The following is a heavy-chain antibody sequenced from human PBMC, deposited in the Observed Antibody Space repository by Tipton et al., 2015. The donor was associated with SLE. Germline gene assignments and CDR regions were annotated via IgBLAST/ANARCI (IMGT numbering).Heavy chain of an antibody. CDR3: ARDVGGFGGF. V-gene: IGHV3-74*01. CDR1: GFTFSNYW. D-gene: IGHD3-10*01. CDR2: INTDGRIT. Sequence: SLRLSCAASGFTFSNYWMHWVRQVPGKGLVWVSRINTDGRITNYADSVKGRFTISRDNAKNTLYLQMTSLRAEDTAIYYCARDVGGFGGFWGQGTLVTVSS. J-gene: IGHJ4*02.